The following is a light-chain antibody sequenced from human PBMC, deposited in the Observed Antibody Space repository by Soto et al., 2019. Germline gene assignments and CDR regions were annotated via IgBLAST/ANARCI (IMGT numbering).Light chain of an antibody. CDR1: SSNIGARYN. V-gene: IGLV1-40*01. Sequence: QPVLTQPPSVSGAPGQRVTISCTGSSSNIGARYNVHWYQQLPGTAPKLLIYANTNRPSGVPDRFSGSKSGTSASLAITGLQAEDEADYYCQSYDDSLSAWVFGGGTKLTVL. CDR3: QSYDDSLSAWV. CDR2: ANT. J-gene: IGLJ3*02.